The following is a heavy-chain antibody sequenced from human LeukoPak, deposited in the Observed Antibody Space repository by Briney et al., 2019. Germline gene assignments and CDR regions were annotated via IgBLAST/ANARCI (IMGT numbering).Heavy chain of an antibody. J-gene: IGHJ4*02. CDR3: AKSKVMDYSNYFDY. CDR1: GFTFSNYS. CDR2: IRYDGSNK. V-gene: IGHV3-30*02. D-gene: IGHD4-11*01. Sequence: GGSLRLSCAASGFTFSNYSMNWVRQAPGKGLEWVAFIRYDGSNKYYADSVKGRFTISRDNSKNTLYLQMNSLRAEDTAVYYCAKSKVMDYSNYFDYWGQGTLVTVSS.